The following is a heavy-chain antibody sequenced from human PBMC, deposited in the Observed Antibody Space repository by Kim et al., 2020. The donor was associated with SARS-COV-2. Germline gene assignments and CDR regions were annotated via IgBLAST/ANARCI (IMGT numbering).Heavy chain of an antibody. CDR2: IWYDGSNK. Sequence: GGSLRLSCAASGFTFSSYGMHWVRQAPGKGLEWVAVIWYDGSNKYYADSVKGRFTISRDNSKNTLYLQMNSLRAEDTAVYYCAKSDGQQLVHRDNWFDPWGQGTLVTVSS. D-gene: IGHD6-13*01. CDR3: AKSDGQQLVHRDNWFDP. J-gene: IGHJ5*02. V-gene: IGHV3-33*06. CDR1: GFTFSSYG.